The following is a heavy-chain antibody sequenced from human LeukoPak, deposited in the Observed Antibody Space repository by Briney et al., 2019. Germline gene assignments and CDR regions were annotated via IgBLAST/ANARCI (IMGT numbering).Heavy chain of an antibody. V-gene: IGHV4-4*07. Sequence: PSETLSLTCTVSSGSMRGYHWSWIRQPAGKGLEWIGRILDSGTTNYNPSLKSRLTISVDRSKTQSSLNLNSVTAADTAVYYCVRERPAGGGSYYWFDPWGQGTLVTVSS. CDR1: SGSMRGYH. CDR2: ILDSGTT. CDR3: VRERPAGGGSYYWFDP. D-gene: IGHD1-26*01. J-gene: IGHJ5*02.